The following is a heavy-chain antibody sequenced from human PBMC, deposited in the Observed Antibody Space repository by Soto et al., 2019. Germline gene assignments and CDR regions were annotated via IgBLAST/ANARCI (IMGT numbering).Heavy chain of an antibody. V-gene: IGHV3-23*01. J-gene: IGHJ4*02. CDR1: GFPFSSYG. CDR3: AKTIFTRAGFDY. Sequence: TGGSLRLSCAASGFPFSSYGMRWVRQAPGKGLEWVSAISGSGGSTYYADSVKGRFTISRDNSKNTLYLQVNSLRAEDTAVYYCAKTIFTRAGFDYWGQGTLVTVSS. CDR2: ISGSGGST. D-gene: IGHD3-9*01.